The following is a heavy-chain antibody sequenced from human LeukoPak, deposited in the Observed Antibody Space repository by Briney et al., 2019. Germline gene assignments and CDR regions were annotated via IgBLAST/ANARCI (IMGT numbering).Heavy chain of an antibody. CDR2: IYTSGST. V-gene: IGHV4-4*07. J-gene: IGHJ6*03. D-gene: IGHD2-15*01. CDR1: GGSISSYY. Sequence: SETLSLTCTVPGGSISSYYWSWIRQPAGKGLEWIGRIYTSGSTNYNPSLKSRVTMSVDTSKNQFSLKLSSVTAADTAVYYWARLGGSSRSLYYYYYMDVWGKGTTVTVSS. CDR3: ARLGGSSRSLYYYYYMDV.